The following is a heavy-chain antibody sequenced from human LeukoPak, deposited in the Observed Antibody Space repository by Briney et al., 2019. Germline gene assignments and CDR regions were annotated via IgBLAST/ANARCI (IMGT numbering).Heavy chain of an antibody. J-gene: IGHJ4*02. Sequence: ASVKVSCKASGYTFTGYYMHWVRQAPGQGPEWMGWINPNSGGTNYAQKFQGRVTMTRDTSISTAYMELSRLRSDDTAVYYCARAVAYGSGSYYGLVPDYWGQGTLVTVSS. CDR1: GYTFTGYY. V-gene: IGHV1-2*02. CDR3: ARAVAYGSGSYYGLVPDY. CDR2: INPNSGGT. D-gene: IGHD3-10*01.